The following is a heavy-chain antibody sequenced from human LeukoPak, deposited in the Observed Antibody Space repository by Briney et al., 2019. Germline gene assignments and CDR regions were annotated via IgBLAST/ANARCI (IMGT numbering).Heavy chain of an antibody. Sequence: GGSLRLSCAASGFTFSSYGMHWARQAPGKGLEWVAAISFDGSDENYADSVKGRFTISRDDPKNTLYLQMNSLRAEDTAVYYCAKDRSSSWAFDYWGQGTLVTVSS. J-gene: IGHJ4*02. CDR1: GFTFSSYG. CDR3: AKDRSSSWAFDY. D-gene: IGHD6-13*01. CDR2: ISFDGSDE. V-gene: IGHV3-30*18.